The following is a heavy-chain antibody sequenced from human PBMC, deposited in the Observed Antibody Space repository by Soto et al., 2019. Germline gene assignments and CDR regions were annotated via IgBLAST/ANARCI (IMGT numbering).Heavy chain of an antibody. J-gene: IGHJ4*02. Sequence: GESLKISCAASGFTFSSYAMSWVRQAPGKGLEWVSAISGSGGSTYYADSVKGRFTISRDNSKNTLYLQMNSLRAEDTAVYYCAKGLILSWYEEWEYYWGQGTLVTVSS. D-gene: IGHD6-13*01. CDR3: AKGLILSWYEEWEYY. CDR1: GFTFSSYA. V-gene: IGHV3-23*01. CDR2: ISGSGGST.